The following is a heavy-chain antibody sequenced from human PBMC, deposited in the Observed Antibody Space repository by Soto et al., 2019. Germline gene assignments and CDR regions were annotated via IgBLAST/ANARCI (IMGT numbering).Heavy chain of an antibody. Sequence: PGGSLRLSCAASGFTVSSNYMSWVRQAPGKGLEWVSIIYSGSSAYYADSVKGRFTISRDNSKNTLYLQMNSLRAEDTAVYYCARDLSSYCSGTNCYSGAWAFDSWGQGTLVTVSS. CDR2: IYSGSSA. D-gene: IGHD2-15*01. V-gene: IGHV3-66*01. CDR3: ARDLSSYCSGTNCYSGAWAFDS. J-gene: IGHJ4*02. CDR1: GFTVSSNY.